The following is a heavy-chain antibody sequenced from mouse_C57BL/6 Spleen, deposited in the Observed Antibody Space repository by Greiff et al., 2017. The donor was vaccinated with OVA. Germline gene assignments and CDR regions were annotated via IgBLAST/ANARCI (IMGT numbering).Heavy chain of an antibody. CDR3: TRLGDYEGFAY. V-gene: IGHV1-15*01. CDR1: GYTFTDYE. Sequence: QVHVKQSGAELVRPGASVTLSCKASGYTFTDYEMHWVKQTPVHGLEWIGAIDPETGGTAYNQKFKGKAILTADKSSSTAYMELRSLTSEDSAVYYCTRLGDYEGFAYWGQGTLVTVSA. CDR2: IDPETGGT. D-gene: IGHD2-4*01. J-gene: IGHJ3*01.